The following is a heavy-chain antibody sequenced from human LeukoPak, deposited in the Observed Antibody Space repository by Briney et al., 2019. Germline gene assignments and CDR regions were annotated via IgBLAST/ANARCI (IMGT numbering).Heavy chain of an antibody. CDR1: GFTMINYA. CDR2: ISYDGTNK. J-gene: IGHJ5*02. CDR3: ARGKYCSSTSCIGDYFDP. V-gene: IGHV3-33*01. D-gene: IGHD2-2*01. Sequence: SGGSLRLSCAASGFTMINYAMHWVRQAPGRGLEWVALISYDGTNKYYADSVKGRFAISRDNSKKTVYLQMNSLRADDTAVYFCARGKYCSSTSCIGDYFDPWGQGTLVTVSS.